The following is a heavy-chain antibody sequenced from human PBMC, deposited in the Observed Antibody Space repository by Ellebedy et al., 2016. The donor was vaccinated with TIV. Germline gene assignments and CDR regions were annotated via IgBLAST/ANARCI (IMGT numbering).Heavy chain of an antibody. D-gene: IGHD2-21*02. V-gene: IGHV4-39*01. CDR2: VYYSGSP. CDR1: GGSVSSTRYY. J-gene: IGHJ4*02. CDR3: ARTDPWPPIDD. Sequence: MPGGSLRLSCSVSGGSVSSTRYYWACIRQPPGKGLEYIGSVYYSGSPYYNQSFKSRVTLSADTSKNQFSLNLRTLTAADTAVYYCARTDPWPPIDDWGQGILVSVSS.